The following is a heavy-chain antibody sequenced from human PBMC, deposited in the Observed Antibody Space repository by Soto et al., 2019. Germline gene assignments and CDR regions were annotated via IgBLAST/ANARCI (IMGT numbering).Heavy chain of an antibody. V-gene: IGHV3-48*03. Sequence: PGGSLRLSCAASGFTFSSYEMNWVRQAPGKGLEWVSYISSSGSTIYYADSVKGRFTISRDNAKNSLYLQMNSLRAEDTAVYYWARERGGLSGADVWGQGTTVTVSS. CDR3: ARERGGLSGADV. CDR2: ISSSGSTI. CDR1: GFTFSSYE. D-gene: IGHD1-26*01. J-gene: IGHJ6*02.